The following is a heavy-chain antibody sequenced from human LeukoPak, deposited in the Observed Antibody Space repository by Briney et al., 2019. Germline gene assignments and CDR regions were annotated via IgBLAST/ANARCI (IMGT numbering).Heavy chain of an antibody. CDR2: IYPGDSDT. V-gene: IGHV5-51*01. Sequence: GESLKISCKGSGYSFTSYWIGWVRQMPGKGLEWMGLIYPGDSDTRYSPSFQGQVTISADKSISTAYLQWSSLKASDTAMYYCARTTSTTVDLWWFGPWGQGTLVTVSS. J-gene: IGHJ5*02. CDR3: ARTTSTTVDLWWFGP. D-gene: IGHD4-23*01. CDR1: GYSFTSYW.